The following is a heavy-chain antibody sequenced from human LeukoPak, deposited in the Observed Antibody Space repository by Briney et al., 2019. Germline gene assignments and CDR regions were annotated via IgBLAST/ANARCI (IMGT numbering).Heavy chain of an antibody. CDR3: ARDKQVGATLLDC. CDR1: GFSFSTSE. V-gene: IGHV3-48*03. J-gene: IGHJ4*02. CDR2: ISSSGGTI. Sequence: QPGGSLRLSCAASGFSFSTSEMNWVRQAPGKGLEWVSYISSSGGTIYYADSVKGRFTISRDNAKNSLYLQMNSLRAEDTAVYYCARDKQVGATLLDCWGQGTLVTVSS. D-gene: IGHD1-26*01.